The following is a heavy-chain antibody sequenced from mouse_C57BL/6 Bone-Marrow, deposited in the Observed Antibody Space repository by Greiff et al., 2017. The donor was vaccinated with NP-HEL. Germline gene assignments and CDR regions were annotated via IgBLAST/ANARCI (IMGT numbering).Heavy chain of an antibody. D-gene: IGHD2-4*01. J-gene: IGHJ2*01. CDR2: INPSNGGT. CDR3: ARSGYDYDRGNYFDY. Sequence: QVQLKQPGTELVKPGASVKLSCKASGYTFTSYWMHWVKQRPGQGLEWIGNINPSNGGTNYNEKFKSKATLTVDKSSSTAYMQLSSLTSEDSAVYYCARSGYDYDRGNYFDYWGQGTTLTVSS. V-gene: IGHV1-53*01. CDR1: GYTFTSYW.